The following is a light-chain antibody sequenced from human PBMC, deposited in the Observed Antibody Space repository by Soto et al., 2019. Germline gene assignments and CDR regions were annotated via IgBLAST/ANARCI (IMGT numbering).Light chain of an antibody. Sequence: QSALTQPASVSGSPGQSSTLSCTGTSSDVGGYNYVSWYQQHPGKAPKLMIYEVSNRPSGVSNRFSGSKSGNTASLTISGLQAEDEADYYCSSYATSRTRPWVFGGGTKLTVL. CDR1: SSDVGGYNY. CDR2: EVS. V-gene: IGLV2-14*01. J-gene: IGLJ3*02. CDR3: SSYATSRTRPWV.